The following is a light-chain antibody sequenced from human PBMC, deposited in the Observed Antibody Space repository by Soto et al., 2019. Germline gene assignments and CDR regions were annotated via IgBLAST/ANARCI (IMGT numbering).Light chain of an antibody. J-gene: IGKJ2*01. V-gene: IGKV3-15*01. CDR1: QSVSSE. CDR3: QQYNEWPYT. CDR2: GAS. Sequence: ERVMTQSPATLSVSPGDSATLSCRAGQSVSSEFAWYQQKPGQAPRLLIYGASTRATGIPDRFSGSGSGTEFTLTISSLQSEDFAVYYCQQYNEWPYTFGQGTKLEIK.